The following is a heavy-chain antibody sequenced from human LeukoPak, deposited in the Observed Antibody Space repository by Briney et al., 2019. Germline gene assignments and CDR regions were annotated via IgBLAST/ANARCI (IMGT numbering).Heavy chain of an antibody. D-gene: IGHD6-6*01. CDR2: IYYSGST. J-gene: IGHJ4*02. CDR3: ARLGRIAARHFDY. V-gene: IGHV4-39*01. Sequence: LETLSLTCTVSGVSISSSSYYWGWIRQPPGKGLEWIGSIYYSGSTYYNPSLKSRVTISVDTSKNQFSLKLSSVTAADTAVYYCARLGRIAARHFDYWGQGTLVTVSS. CDR1: GVSISSSSYY.